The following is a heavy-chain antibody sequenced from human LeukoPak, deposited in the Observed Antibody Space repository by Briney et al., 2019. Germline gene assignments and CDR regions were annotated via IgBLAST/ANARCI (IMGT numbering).Heavy chain of an antibody. D-gene: IGHD3-22*01. V-gene: IGHV3-21*01. CDR3: AREGTGIRVDSSGYPIDY. Sequence: GGSLRLSCAASGFTFSSYSMNWVRQAPGKGLEWVSSISSSSSYIYYADSVKGRFTISRDNAKNSLYLQMNSLRAEDTAVYYCAREGTGIRVDSSGYPIDYWGQGTLVTVSS. CDR1: GFTFSSYS. J-gene: IGHJ4*02. CDR2: ISSSSSYI.